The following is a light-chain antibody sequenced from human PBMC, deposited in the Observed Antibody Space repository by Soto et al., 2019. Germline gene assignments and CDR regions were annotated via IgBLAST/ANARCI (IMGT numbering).Light chain of an antibody. V-gene: IGKV1-5*03. CDR2: KAS. CDR1: QSISIW. J-gene: IGKJ1*01. CDR3: QQYKSFSPWT. Sequence: DIQMTQSPSTLSASVGDRITITCRASQSISIWLAWYQQKPGKAPKLLIYKASSLESGVPLRFSGSGSGTEFTLTISSLQPDDLATYYCQQYKSFSPWTFGQGTKVEIK.